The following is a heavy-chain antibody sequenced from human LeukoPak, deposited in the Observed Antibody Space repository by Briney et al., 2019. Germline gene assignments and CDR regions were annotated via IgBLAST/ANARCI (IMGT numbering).Heavy chain of an antibody. CDR2: ISYDGSNK. CDR3: AKFIAVAAVNDY. CDR1: GFTFSSYA. V-gene: IGHV3-30*04. J-gene: IGHJ4*02. D-gene: IGHD6-19*01. Sequence: GGSLRLSCAASGFTFSSYAMHWVRRAPGKGLEWVAVISYDGSNKYYADSVKGRFTISRDNSKNTLYLQMNSLRAEDTAVYYCAKFIAVAAVNDYWGQGTLVTVSS.